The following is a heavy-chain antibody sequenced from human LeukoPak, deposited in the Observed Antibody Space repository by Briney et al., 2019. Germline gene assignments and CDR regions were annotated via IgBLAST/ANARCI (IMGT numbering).Heavy chain of an antibody. CDR2: INPNSGGT. Sequence: ASVKVSCKASGYTFTGYYMHWVRQAPGQGLEWMGRINPNSGGTNYAQKFQGRVTMTRDTSISTAYMELSRLRSDDTAVYYCARDPSPRRDYYCYYMDVRGKGTTVTVSS. CDR3: ARDPSPRRDYYCYYMDV. CDR1: GYTFTGYY. J-gene: IGHJ6*03. V-gene: IGHV1-2*06.